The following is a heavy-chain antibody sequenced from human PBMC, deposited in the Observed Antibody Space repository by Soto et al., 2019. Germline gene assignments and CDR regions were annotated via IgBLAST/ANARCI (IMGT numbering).Heavy chain of an antibody. V-gene: IGHV1-18*01. J-gene: IGHJ4*02. CDR2: IXXXHRXX. Sequence: GASXKVSCKASVYTFTSYVITWVRQAPGQGXXXXXXIXXXHRXXDYXXXXXXXVXXTRXXXTRTAYMALRRLISDDTAVYYCARGRYGDYWGQGALVTVSS. CDR1: VYTFTSYV. CDR3: ARGRYGDY. D-gene: IGHD1-1*01.